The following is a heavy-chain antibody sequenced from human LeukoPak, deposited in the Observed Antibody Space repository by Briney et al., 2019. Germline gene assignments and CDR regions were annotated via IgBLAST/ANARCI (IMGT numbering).Heavy chain of an antibody. CDR2: INHSGST. CDR1: GFTFSSYA. CDR3: ARGRLYYDFWSGYFNAYGMDV. D-gene: IGHD3-3*01. Sequence: GSLRLSCAASGFTFSSYAMSWVRQPPGKGLEWIGEINHSGSTNYNPSLKSRVTISVDTSKNQFSLKLSSVTAADTAVYYCARGRLYYDFWSGYFNAYGMDVWGQGTTVTVSS. V-gene: IGHV4-34*01. J-gene: IGHJ6*02.